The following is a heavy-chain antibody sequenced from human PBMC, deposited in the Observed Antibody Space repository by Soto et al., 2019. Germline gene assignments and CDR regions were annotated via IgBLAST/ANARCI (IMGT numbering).Heavy chain of an antibody. CDR3: AATPHPSEYCSYLCGLDF. CDR2: IIVSSGNT. J-gene: IGHJ6*02. D-gene: IGHD2-15*01. V-gene: IGHV1-58*02. CDR1: GFTFTSSS. Sequence: ASVKVSCKASGFTFTSSSMQWVRQARGQRLEWMGWIIVSSGNTNYAQKFQERVTMTRDMSTSTAYVELSSLRSEDTAVYYCAATPHPSEYCSYLCGLDFWGQGTTVTVSS.